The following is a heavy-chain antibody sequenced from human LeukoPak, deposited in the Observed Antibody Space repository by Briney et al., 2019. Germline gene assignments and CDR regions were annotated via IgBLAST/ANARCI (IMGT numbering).Heavy chain of an antibody. D-gene: IGHD6-6*01. J-gene: IGHJ4*02. V-gene: IGHV4-34*01. Sequence: SSETLSLTCAVYGGSFSGYYWSWIRQPPGKGLEWIGEINHSGSTNYNPSLKSRVTISVDTSKNQFSLKLSSVTAADTAVYYRARRGHSSSPFDYWGQGTLVTVSS. CDR1: GGSFSGYY. CDR3: ARRGHSSSPFDY. CDR2: INHSGST.